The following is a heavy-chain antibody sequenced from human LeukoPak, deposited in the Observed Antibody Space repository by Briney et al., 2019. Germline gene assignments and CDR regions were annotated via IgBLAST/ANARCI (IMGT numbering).Heavy chain of an antibody. CDR2: IGTAGDT. D-gene: IGHD3-16*01. V-gene: IGHV3-13*01. CDR1: GFTFSSYD. CDR3: ARSRNSDYVSALDY. Sequence: SGGSLRLSCAASGFTFSSYDMSWVRQVTGKGLEWVSKIGTAGDTYYAGSVKGRFTISRENVKTSLYLQMNSLRAGDTAVYYCARSRNSDYVSALDYWGQGTLVTVSS. J-gene: IGHJ4*02.